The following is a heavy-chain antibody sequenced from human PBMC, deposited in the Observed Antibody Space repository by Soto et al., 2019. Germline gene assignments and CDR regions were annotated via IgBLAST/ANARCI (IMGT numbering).Heavy chain of an antibody. CDR2: INHSGST. J-gene: IGHJ4*02. Sequence: SETLSLTCAVYGGSFSCYYWSWIRQPPGKGLEWIGEINHSGSTNYNPSLKSRVTISVDTSKNQFSLKLSSVTAADTAVYYCASTKRDYYFDYWGQGTLVTVSS. CDR3: ASTKRDYYFDY. V-gene: IGHV4-34*01. CDR1: GGSFSCYY. D-gene: IGHD4-17*01.